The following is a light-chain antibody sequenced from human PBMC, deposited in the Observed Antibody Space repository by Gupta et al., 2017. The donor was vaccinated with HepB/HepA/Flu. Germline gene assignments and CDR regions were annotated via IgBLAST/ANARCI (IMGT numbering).Light chain of an antibody. CDR1: SSDVGSNNL. CDR2: EVS. Sequence: QSALTQPASVSVSPGQSTTISCTGTSSDVGSNNLVSWFQPHPGKGPKLMIYEVSKRPSGVYNRFSASKSDNTASLTISGLQGEEEADYYCCSSSGTGSIYIFGGGTKLTVL. V-gene: IGLV2-23*02. J-gene: IGLJ2*01. CDR3: CSSSGTGSIYI.